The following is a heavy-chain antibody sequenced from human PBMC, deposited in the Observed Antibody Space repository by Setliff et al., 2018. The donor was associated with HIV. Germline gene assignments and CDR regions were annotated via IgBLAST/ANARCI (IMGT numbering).Heavy chain of an antibody. CDR2: IYPDTGGT. Sequence: ASVKVSCKASGYTFTEYYIHWVRQAPGQGLEWMGWIYPDTGGTNYAQKFQGRVTMTRDTSISTAYMELSSLRSDDTAVYYCARSTTADWGQGTLVTVSS. V-gene: IGHV1-2*02. CDR3: ARSTTAD. J-gene: IGHJ4*02. D-gene: IGHD4-17*01. CDR1: GYTFTEYY.